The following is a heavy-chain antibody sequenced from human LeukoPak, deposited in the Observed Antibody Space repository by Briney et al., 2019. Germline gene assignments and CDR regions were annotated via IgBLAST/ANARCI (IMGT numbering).Heavy chain of an antibody. CDR1: GYTFTGYY. D-gene: IGHD1-26*01. CDR2: INPNSGGT. J-gene: IGHJ5*02. V-gene: IGHV1-2*02. Sequence: GASVKVSCKASGYTFTGYYMHWVRQAPGQGLEWMGWINPNSGGTNYAQKFQGRVTMTRDTSISTAYMELSRLRSDDTAVYYCARFPEGWELLGFDPWGQGNLVTVSS. CDR3: ARFPEGWELLGFDP.